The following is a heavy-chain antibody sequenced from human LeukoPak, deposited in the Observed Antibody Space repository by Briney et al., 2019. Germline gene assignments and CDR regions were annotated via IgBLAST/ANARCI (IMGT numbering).Heavy chain of an antibody. V-gene: IGHV4-39*07. CDR2: IYYTGIT. D-gene: IGHD6-19*01. CDR3: ARETPVAGTDY. Sequence: SETLSLTCSVSGGSIGSTAYYWGWIRQPPGKGLEWIGSIYYTGITYYNPSLKSRVTISLDTSRNQFSLKLSSVTAADTAVYYCARETPVAGTDYWGQGTLVTVSS. J-gene: IGHJ4*02. CDR1: GGSIGSTAYY.